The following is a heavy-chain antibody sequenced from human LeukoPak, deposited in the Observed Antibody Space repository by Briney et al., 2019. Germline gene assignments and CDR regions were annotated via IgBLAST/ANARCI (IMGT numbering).Heavy chain of an antibody. Sequence: ASVKVSCKASGYTFTSYAMHWVRQAPGQRLEWMGWINAGNGNTKYSQKFQGRVTITADESTSTAYMELSSLRSEDTAVYYCARHRLRFLEWLFDRYYYYYGMDVWGQGTTVTVSS. D-gene: IGHD3-3*01. CDR1: GYTFTSYA. CDR2: INAGNGNT. J-gene: IGHJ6*02. CDR3: ARHRLRFLEWLFDRYYYYYGMDV. V-gene: IGHV1-3*01.